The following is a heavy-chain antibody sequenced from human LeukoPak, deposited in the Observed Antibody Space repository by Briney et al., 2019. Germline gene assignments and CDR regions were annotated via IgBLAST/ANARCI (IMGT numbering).Heavy chain of an antibody. J-gene: IGHJ4*02. CDR1: GFAFSRHY. Sequence: ASVTVSCKASGFAFSRHYMQWVRQAPGQGLEWMGIINPSGGSTSYAQKFQGRVTMTRETSTSTVYMELSTLRSEDTAVYYCARGGMGIQLWPFDYWDQGTVVTVSS. CDR2: INPSGGST. CDR3: ARGGMGIQLWPFDY. V-gene: IGHV1-46*01. D-gene: IGHD5-18*01.